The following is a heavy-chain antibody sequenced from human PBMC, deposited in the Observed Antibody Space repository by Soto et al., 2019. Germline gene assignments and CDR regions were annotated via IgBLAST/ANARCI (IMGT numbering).Heavy chain of an antibody. Sequence: QVQLVQSGAEVKRPGSSVKVSCKASGDTFSFYSINWVRQAPGLGLAWMGRVNPILSMSTCAQRFQGRVTMTADKSTSTVYMELSGLRSEDTAMYCCVTSYGSGYRDFDNWGQGALVSVSS. D-gene: IGHD3-10*01. V-gene: IGHV1-69*04. CDR3: VTSYGSGYRDFDN. CDR1: GDTFSFYS. J-gene: IGHJ4*02. CDR2: VNPILSMS.